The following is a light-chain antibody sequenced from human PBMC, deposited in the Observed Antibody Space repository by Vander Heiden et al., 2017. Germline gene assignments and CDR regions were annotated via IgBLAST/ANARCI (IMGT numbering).Light chain of an antibody. J-gene: IGKJ1*01. CDR3: QQYDNSFSWT. CDR2: AAS. Sequence: EMVLTQSPGTLSLSPGETATLSCRASQSVNKNYLAWYQQTPGQAPRLLIYAASSKATGIPDRFSGSGSGTDFTLTISRLEPEDFAVYFCQQYDNSFSWTFGQETKVEI. CDR1: QSVNKNY. V-gene: IGKV3-20*01.